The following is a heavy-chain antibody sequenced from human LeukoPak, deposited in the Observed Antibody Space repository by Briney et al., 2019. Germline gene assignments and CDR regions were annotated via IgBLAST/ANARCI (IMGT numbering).Heavy chain of an antibody. J-gene: IGHJ4*02. CDR2: IIPDSGGA. CDR3: STEDKYCGSANCGKY. Sequence: ASVTVSCKTSGYTFTNYYVHWGRQAPGQGLEWMGYIIPDSGGADYDQRFQGRVTMTRDKSISTVYMELSSLRSDDTAVYYCSTEDKYCGSANCGKYWGQGTLVTVSS. V-gene: IGHV1-2*02. D-gene: IGHD2-2*01. CDR1: GYTFTNYY.